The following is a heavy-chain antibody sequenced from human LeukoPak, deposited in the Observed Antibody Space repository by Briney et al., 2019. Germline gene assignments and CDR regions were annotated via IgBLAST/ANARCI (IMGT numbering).Heavy chain of an antibody. CDR2: IYYSGSI. CDR1: GGSISSSSNY. CDR3: ARAMYGPRRYFDY. Sequence: SETLSLTCTVSGGSISSSSNYWGWIRQPPGKGLGWIGSIYYSGSIYHNPSLKSRVTVFVDTSRNQFSLKLSSVTAADTAVYYCARAMYGPRRYFDYWGQGTLVTVSS. V-gene: IGHV4-39*01. J-gene: IGHJ4*02. D-gene: IGHD2-8*01.